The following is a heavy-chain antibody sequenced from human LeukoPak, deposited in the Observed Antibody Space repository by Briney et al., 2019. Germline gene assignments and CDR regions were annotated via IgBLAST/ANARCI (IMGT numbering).Heavy chain of an antibody. J-gene: IGHJ4*02. V-gene: IGHV4-59*08. CDR2: IYYSGST. CDR3: ARLGLWVDFDY. Sequence: SETLSLTCTVSGGSIISYYWSWIRQPPGKGLEWIGYIYYSGSTDYNPSLKSRVTISVDTSKNQFSLKLSSVTAADTAVYYCARLGLWVDFDYWGQGTLVTVSS. D-gene: IGHD5-18*01. CDR1: GGSIISYY.